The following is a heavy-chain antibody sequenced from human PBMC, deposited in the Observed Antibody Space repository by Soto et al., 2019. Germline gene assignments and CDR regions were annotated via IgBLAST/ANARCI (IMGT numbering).Heavy chain of an antibody. CDR2: ISSSSSYI. CDR3: ERRVAGTQAYYFDY. Sequence: GGSLRLSCAASGFTFSSYSMNWVRQAPGKGLEWVSSISSSSSYIYYADSVKGRFTISRDNAKNSLYLQMNSLRAEDTAVYYCERRVAGTQAYYFDYWGQGTLVTVSA. CDR1: GFTFSSYS. J-gene: IGHJ4*02. D-gene: IGHD6-19*01. V-gene: IGHV3-21*01.